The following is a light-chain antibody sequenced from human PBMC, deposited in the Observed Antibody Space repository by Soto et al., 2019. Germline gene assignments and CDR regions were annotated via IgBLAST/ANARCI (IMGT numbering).Light chain of an antibody. CDR2: NNN. CDR3: AAWDDSLNGLV. J-gene: IGLJ2*01. CDR1: SSNIGSNT. V-gene: IGLV1-44*01. Sequence: QSVLTQPPSASGTPGQRVTISCAGSSSNIGSNTVNWYQQLPGTAPKLLIYNNNQRPSGVPDRFSGSKSGTSASLAISALQSEDEAAYYCAAWDDSLNGLVFGGGTKVTVL.